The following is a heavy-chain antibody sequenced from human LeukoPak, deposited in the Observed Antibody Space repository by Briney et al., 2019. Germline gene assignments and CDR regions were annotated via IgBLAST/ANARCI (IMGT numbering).Heavy chain of an antibody. CDR3: GRREGYGNWFDH. J-gene: IGHJ5*02. V-gene: IGHV4-4*09. CDR2: IYTSGNP. D-gene: IGHD1-1*01. CDR1: GGFISSYY. Sequence: PSETLSLTCTVSGGFISSYYWSWIRQPPGEGLEGIGYIYTSGNPNHNPSLKSRVTISVDTCKKQFSLELSPLAACDPAVEFLGRREGYGNWFDHWGQGTLVTVSS.